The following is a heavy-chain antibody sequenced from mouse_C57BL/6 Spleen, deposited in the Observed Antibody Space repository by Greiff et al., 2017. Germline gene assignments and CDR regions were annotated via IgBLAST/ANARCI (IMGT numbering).Heavy chain of an antibody. CDR3: ASPVYGSSSYWYFDV. Sequence: EVQLQQSGPELVKPGASVKISCKASGYTFTDYYMNWVKQSHGKSLEWIGDINPNNGGTSYNQKFKGKATLTVDKSSSTAYMELRSLTSEDSAVYYCASPVYGSSSYWYFDVWGTGTTVTVSS. V-gene: IGHV1-26*01. D-gene: IGHD1-1*01. CDR1: GYTFTDYY. J-gene: IGHJ1*03. CDR2: INPNNGGT.